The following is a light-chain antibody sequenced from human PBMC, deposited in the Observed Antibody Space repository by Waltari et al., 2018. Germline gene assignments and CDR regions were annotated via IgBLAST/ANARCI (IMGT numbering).Light chain of an antibody. Sequence: SALTQPASMSGSPGQSITISCTGTRSDIGLYDYVSWYQQHPGKAPQLIISDVSQRPSGVTARFSGSKAGYTASLTITGLQPEDEADYYCSAYTATDTYVFGSGTTVTVL. CDR1: RSDIGLYDY. J-gene: IGLJ1*01. CDR3: SAYTATDTYV. V-gene: IGLV2-14*03. CDR2: DVS.